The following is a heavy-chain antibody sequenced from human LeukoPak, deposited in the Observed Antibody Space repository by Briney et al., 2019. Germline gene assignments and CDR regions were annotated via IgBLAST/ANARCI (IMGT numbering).Heavy chain of an antibody. V-gene: IGHV4-39*07. Sequence: PSETLSLTCTVSGGSISSSSYYWGWIRQPPGKGLEWIGSIYYSGSTYYNPSLKSRVTISVDTSKNQFSLKLSSVTAADTAVYYCARGDYVWDQWGQGTLVTVSS. CDR2: IYYSGST. CDR1: GGSISSSSYY. D-gene: IGHD3-16*01. CDR3: ARGDYVWDQ. J-gene: IGHJ4*02.